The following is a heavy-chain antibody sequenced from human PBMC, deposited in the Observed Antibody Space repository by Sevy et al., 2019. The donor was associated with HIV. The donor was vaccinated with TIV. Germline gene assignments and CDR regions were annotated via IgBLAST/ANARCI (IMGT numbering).Heavy chain of an antibody. CDR1: GFTFSSYA. V-gene: IGHV3-23*01. J-gene: IGHJ4*02. CDR3: AKDRRPCSGGSCYFDY. CDR2: ISGSGGST. D-gene: IGHD2-15*01. Sequence: GGSLRLSCAASGFTFSSYAMSWVRQAPGKGLEWVSAISGSGGSTYYADSVKGRFTISRDNSKNTRYLQMKCLRAEATAVYYCAKDRRPCSGGSCYFDYWGQGTLVTVSS.